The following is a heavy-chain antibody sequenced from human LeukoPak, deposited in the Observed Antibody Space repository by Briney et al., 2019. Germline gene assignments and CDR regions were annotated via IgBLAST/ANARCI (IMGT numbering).Heavy chain of an antibody. CDR3: AKLGQVPAANYYYYYMDV. V-gene: IGHV4-4*07. J-gene: IGHJ6*03. CDR2: IYTSGST. CDR1: GGSISNSY. D-gene: IGHD2-2*01. Sequence: PSETLSLTCTVSGGSISNSYWSWIRQPAGKGLEWIGRIYTSGSTNYNPPLKSRVTMSVDTSKNQFSLKLSSVTAADTAVYYCAKLGQVPAANYYYYYMDVWGKGTTVTVSS.